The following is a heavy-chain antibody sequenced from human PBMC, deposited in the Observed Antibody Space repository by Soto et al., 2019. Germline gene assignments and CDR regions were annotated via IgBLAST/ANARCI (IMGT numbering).Heavy chain of an antibody. D-gene: IGHD1-7*01. Sequence: PSETQSLTCTVAGGYHSSYYWSWIRQHDGKGLEWIGRIYTSGSTNYNPSLKSRVTVSVDTSKNQFSLKLSSVTAADTAVYYCAREYNWNYGPNYYYYYGMDVSGQGTTVTVSS. CDR1: GGYHSSYY. CDR3: AREYNWNYGPNYYYYYGMDV. CDR2: IYTSGST. V-gene: IGHV4-4*07. J-gene: IGHJ6*02.